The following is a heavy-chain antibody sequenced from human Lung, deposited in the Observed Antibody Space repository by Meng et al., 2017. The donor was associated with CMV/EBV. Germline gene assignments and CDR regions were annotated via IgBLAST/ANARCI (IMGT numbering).Heavy chain of an antibody. Sequence: GEXXKISCAASGFTFSSYAMSWVRQAPGKGLEWVSVIYSGGSSTYYADSVKGRFTISRDNSKNTLYLQMNSLRAEDTAVYYCAKDHRARYCSGGSCYYYGMDVWGQGXTVTVSS. V-gene: IGHV3-23*03. J-gene: IGHJ6*02. CDR2: IYSGGSST. CDR1: GFTFSSYA. CDR3: AKDHRARYCSGGSCYYYGMDV. D-gene: IGHD2-15*01.